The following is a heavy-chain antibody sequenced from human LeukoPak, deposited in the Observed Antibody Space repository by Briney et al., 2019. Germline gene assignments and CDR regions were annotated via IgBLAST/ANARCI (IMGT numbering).Heavy chain of an antibody. Sequence: GGSLRLSCAASGFTFSDYAMSWVRQAPGEGLEWVSSVGVGGVDTFDGKSVKGRFTVSRDNSKNSLYLHLSNLKAEDTAVYYCAKDGVSYNRRWDWFDFWGQGTLVTVSS. J-gene: IGHJ5*01. CDR1: GFTFSDYA. D-gene: IGHD3-10*01. CDR2: VGVGGVDT. V-gene: IGHV3-23*01. CDR3: AKDGVSYNRRWDWFDF.